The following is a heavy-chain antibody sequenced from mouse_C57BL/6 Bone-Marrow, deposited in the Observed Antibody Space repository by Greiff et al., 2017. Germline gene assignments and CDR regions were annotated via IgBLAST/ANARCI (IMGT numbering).Heavy chain of an antibody. CDR1: GYTFTSYW. J-gene: IGHJ1*03. Sequence: VQLKQPGAELVKPGASVKLSCKASGYTFTSYWMHWVQQRPGQGLEWIGMIHPNSGSTNYNEKFKRKATLTVDNSSSTAYLQLSSLTSEDSAVYYCAREGIYYGSSIYWYFDVWGTGTTVTVSS. D-gene: IGHD1-1*01. CDR2: IHPNSGST. CDR3: AREGIYYGSSIYWYFDV. V-gene: IGHV1-64*01.